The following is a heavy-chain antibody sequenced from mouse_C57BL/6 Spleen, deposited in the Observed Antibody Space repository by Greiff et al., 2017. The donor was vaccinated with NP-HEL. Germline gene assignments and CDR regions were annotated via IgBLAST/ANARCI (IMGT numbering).Heavy chain of an antibody. CDR3: ARGGVTTGGYAMDY. Sequence: EVQLQQSGPVLVKPGASVKMSCKASGYTFTDYYMNWVKQSHGKSLEWIGVINPYNGGTSYKQKFKGKATLTVDKSSSTAYMGLNSLTSEDSAVYYCARGGVTTGGYAMDYWGQGTSVTVSS. J-gene: IGHJ4*01. D-gene: IGHD2-2*01. CDR1: GYTFTDYY. CDR2: INPYNGGT. V-gene: IGHV1-19*01.